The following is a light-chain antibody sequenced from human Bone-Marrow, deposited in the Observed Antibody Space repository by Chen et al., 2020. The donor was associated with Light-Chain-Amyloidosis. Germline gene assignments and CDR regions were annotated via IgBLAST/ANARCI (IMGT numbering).Light chain of an antibody. V-gene: IGKV1-5*03. CDR2: KAS. J-gene: IGKJ1*01. Sequence: DIQMTQSHSTLSASVGDRVTITCRASQRISSWLAWYQQKPGKAPKLLIYKASSLESGVPSRFSGSGSGTEFTLTISSLQPDDFATYYCQQYNSYSPAFGQGTKVEIK. CDR1: QRISSW. CDR3: QQYNSYSPA.